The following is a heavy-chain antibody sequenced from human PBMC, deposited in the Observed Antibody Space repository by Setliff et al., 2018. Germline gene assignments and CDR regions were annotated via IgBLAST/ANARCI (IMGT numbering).Heavy chain of an antibody. CDR2: IIPILGIA. D-gene: IGHD6-13*01. CDR3: ARDRIPSSSWHGLNWFDP. CDR1: GGTFSSYA. J-gene: IGHJ5*02. V-gene: IGHV1-69*10. Sequence: ASVKVSCKASGGTFSSYAISWVRQAPGQGLEWMGGIIPILGIANYAQKFQGRVTITADESTSTAYMELSSLRSEDTAVYYCARDRIPSSSWHGLNWFDPWGQGTLVTVSS.